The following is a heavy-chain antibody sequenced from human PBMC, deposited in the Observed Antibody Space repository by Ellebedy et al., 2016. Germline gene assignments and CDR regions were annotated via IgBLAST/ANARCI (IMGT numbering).Heavy chain of an antibody. J-gene: IGHJ6*02. CDR3: ARGTCSGGSCYLTDV. V-gene: IGHV1-46*01. Sequence: ASVKVSCXASGYTFTSYYMHWVRQAPGQGLEWMGIINPSGGSTSYAQKFQGRVTMTRDTSTSTVYMELSSLRSEDTAVYYCARGTCSGGSCYLTDVWGQGTTVTVSS. CDR1: GYTFTSYY. CDR2: INPSGGST. D-gene: IGHD2-15*01.